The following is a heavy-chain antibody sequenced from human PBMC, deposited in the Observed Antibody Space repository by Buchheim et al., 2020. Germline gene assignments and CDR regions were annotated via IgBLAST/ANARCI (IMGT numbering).Heavy chain of an antibody. D-gene: IGHD4-11*01. CDR3: ARHSRWSTVNYYYYYGMDV. CDR1: GGSIGSSSYY. CDR2: IYYSGST. J-gene: IGHJ6*02. V-gene: IGHV4-39*01. Sequence: QLQLQESGPGLVKPSETLSLTCTVSGGSIGSSSYYWGWIRQPPGKGLEWIGSIYYSGSTYYNPSLKSRVTISVDTSKNQFSLKLSSVTAADTAVYYCARHSRWSTVNYYYYYGMDVWGQGTT.